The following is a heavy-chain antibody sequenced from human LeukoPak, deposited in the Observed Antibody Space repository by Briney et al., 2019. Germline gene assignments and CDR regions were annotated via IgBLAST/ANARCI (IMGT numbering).Heavy chain of an antibody. J-gene: IGHJ2*01. CDR1: GGSISSSSYY. D-gene: IGHD2-2*01. CDR3: AAIVVPAAPYWYFDL. CDR2: IYYSGST. V-gene: IGHV4-39*01. Sequence: SETLSLTCTVSGGSISSSSYYWGWIRQTPRKGREWIGSIYYSGSTYYNPSLKSRVTISVDTSKNQFSLKLSSVTAADTAVYYCAAIVVPAAPYWYFDLWGRGTLATVSS.